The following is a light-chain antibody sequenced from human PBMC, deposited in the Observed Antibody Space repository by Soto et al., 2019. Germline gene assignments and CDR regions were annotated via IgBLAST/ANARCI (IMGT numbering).Light chain of an antibody. J-gene: IGKJ1*01. CDR1: QSISSW. CDR3: QQYNSIPRT. V-gene: IGKV1-5*03. CDR2: KAS. Sequence: DIQMTQSPSTLSASVRDRVTITCRASQSISSWLAWYQQKPGKAPKLLIYKASSLESGVPSRFSGSGSGTEFPLTISSLQPDDFATYYCQQYNSIPRTFGQGTKVEIK.